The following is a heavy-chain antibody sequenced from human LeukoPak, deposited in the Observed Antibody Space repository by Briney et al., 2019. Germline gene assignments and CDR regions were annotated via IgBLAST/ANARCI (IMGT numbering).Heavy chain of an antibody. D-gene: IGHD6-19*01. CDR3: ARGGVYSSGWYAFFDY. J-gene: IGHJ4*02. CDR2: ISYEGSNK. CDR1: GFTFSTYS. V-gene: IGHV3-30*04. Sequence: GGSLRLSCAASGFTFSTYSMHWVRQAPGKGLEWVAVISYEGSNKYYADSVKGRFTISRDNSKNTLNLQMNSLRADDTAVYYCARGGVYSSGWYAFFDYWAREPWSSSPQ.